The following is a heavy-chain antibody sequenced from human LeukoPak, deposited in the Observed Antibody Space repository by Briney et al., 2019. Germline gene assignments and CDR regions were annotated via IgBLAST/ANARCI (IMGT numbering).Heavy chain of an antibody. CDR1: GYTFTGYY. CDR2: INPNSVGT. D-gene: IGHD4-17*01. CDR3: ARGLYGDYWFDP. J-gene: IGHJ5*02. V-gene: IGHV1-2*02. Sequence: GASVKVSCKASGYTFTGYYMHWVRQAPGQGLEWMGWINPNSVGTNYAQKFQGRVTMTRDTSISTAYMELSRLRSDDTAVYYCARGLYGDYWFDPWGQGTLVTVSS.